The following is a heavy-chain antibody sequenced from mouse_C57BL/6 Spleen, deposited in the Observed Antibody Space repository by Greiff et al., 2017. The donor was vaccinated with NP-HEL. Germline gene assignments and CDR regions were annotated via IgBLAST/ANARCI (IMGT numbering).Heavy chain of an antibody. D-gene: IGHD1-1*01. CDR3: ARYYYGSSYLYAMDY. Sequence: VQLQQPGAELVMPGASVKLSCKASGYTFTSYWMHWVKQRPGQGLEWIGEIDPSDSYTNYNQKFKGKSTLTVDKSSSTAYMQLSSLTSEDSAVYYGARYYYGSSYLYAMDYWGQGTSVTVSS. CDR2: IDPSDSYT. CDR1: GYTFTSYW. V-gene: IGHV1-69*01. J-gene: IGHJ4*01.